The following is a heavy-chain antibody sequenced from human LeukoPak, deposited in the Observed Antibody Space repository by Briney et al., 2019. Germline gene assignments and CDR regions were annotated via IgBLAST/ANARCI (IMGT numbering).Heavy chain of an antibody. CDR1: GGTFSSYA. J-gene: IGHJ4*02. CDR3: AGEVYYGSGSYYQFDY. CDR2: IIPTFGTA. Sequence: SVKVSCKASGGTFSSYAISWVRQAPGQGLEWMGGIIPTFGTANYAQKFQGRVTITADESTSTAYMELSSLRSEDTAVYYCAGEVYYGSGSYYQFDYWGQGTLVTVSS. V-gene: IGHV1-69*13. D-gene: IGHD3-10*01.